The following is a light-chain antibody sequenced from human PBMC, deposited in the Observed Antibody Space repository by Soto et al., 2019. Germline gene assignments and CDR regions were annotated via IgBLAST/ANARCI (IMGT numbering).Light chain of an antibody. V-gene: IGLV2-23*01. CDR3: CSYAGSSTWV. CDR1: SSDVGSYNL. Sequence: QSALTQPASVSGSPGQSITISCTGTSSDVGSYNLVSWYQQHPGKAPKLMIYEGSKRPSGVSNRFSGSKSGNTASLTISELQDEDEADYYCCSYAGSSTWVFGGGTKLTVL. J-gene: IGLJ2*01. CDR2: EGS.